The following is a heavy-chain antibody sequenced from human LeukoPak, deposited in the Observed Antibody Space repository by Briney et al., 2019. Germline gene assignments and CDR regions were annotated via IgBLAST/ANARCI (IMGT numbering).Heavy chain of an antibody. CDR2: ISGSDGTT. V-gene: IGHV3-23*01. J-gene: IGHJ4*02. Sequence: PGGSLRLSCAASGFTFSSYAMSWVRQAPGKGLEWVSAISGSDGTTFYADSVKGRFTVSRDNSKSTLYLQLSSLRADDSAVFYCAKQPLGSGTPLDYWSQGTLVTVSS. D-gene: IGHD3-10*01. CDR3: AKQPLGSGTPLDY. CDR1: GFTFSSYA.